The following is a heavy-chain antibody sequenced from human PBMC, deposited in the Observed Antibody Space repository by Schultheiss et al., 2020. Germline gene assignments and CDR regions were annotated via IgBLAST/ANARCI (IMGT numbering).Heavy chain of an antibody. Sequence: GESLKISCAASGFTFSSHTMNWVRQAPGKGLEWVSSISSTSYIHYADSVRGRFTISRDNAKSSLYLQMNSLRAEDTAIYFCARFRDTNAFDMWGQGTMVTVSS. CDR2: ISSTSYI. V-gene: IGHV3-21*01. D-gene: IGHD5-24*01. CDR3: ARFRDTNAFDM. J-gene: IGHJ3*02. CDR1: GFTFSSHT.